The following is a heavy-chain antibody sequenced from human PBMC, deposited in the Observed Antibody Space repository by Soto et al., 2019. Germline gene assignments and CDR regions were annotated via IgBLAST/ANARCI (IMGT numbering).Heavy chain of an antibody. CDR3: AREVQVHTPAFVY. CDR2: ISPMFGAA. J-gene: IGHJ4*02. Sequence: QVQLVQSGAEMKKPGSSVKVSCQSSGGTFNTYVMNWVRQAPGQGPEWMGDISPMFGAANYAPKFRGRVTITADESTGTSYMQLSSLTSEDTALYFCAREVQVHTPAFVYWGQGTLVTVSS. V-gene: IGHV1-69*19. CDR1: GGTFNTYV. D-gene: IGHD3-10*01.